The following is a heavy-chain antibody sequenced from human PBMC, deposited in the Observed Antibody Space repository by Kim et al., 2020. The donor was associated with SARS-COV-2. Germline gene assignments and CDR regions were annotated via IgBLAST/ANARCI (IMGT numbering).Heavy chain of an antibody. CDR2: IYYSGST. V-gene: IGHV4-39*01. J-gene: IGHJ4*02. CDR1: GGSISSSSYY. D-gene: IGHD5-12*01. CDR3: ARRVREYSGYERIDY. Sequence: SETLSLTCTVSGGSISSSSYYWGWIRQPPGKGLEWIGSIYYSGSTYYNPSLKSRVTISVDTSKNQFSLKLSSVTAADTAVYYCARRVREYSGYERIDYWGQGTLVTVSS.